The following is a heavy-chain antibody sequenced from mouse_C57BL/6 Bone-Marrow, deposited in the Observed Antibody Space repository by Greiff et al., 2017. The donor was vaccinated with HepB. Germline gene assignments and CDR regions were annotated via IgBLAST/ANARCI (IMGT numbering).Heavy chain of an antibody. CDR2: IYPGDGDT. Sequence: QVQLQQPGAELVKPGASVKISCKASGYAFSSSWMNWVKQRPGKGLEWIGRIYPGDGDTNYNGKFKGKATLTADKSSSTAYMQLSSLTSEDSAVYFCAIYWYFDVWGTGTTVTVSS. J-gene: IGHJ1*03. CDR1: GYAFSSSW. CDR3: AIYWYFDV. V-gene: IGHV1-82*01.